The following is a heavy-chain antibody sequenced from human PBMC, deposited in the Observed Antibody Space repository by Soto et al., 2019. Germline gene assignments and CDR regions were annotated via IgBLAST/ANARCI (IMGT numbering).Heavy chain of an antibody. D-gene: IGHD5-18*01. CDR2: IKSKTDGGTT. CDR3: SHGYYQYFNS. CDR1: GVTLSDVW. V-gene: IGHV3-15*07. J-gene: IGHJ4*02. Sequence: PGGSLRLSCGVSGVTLSDVWMNWVRQAPGKGPEWVGRIKSKTDGGTTDYAAPVKGRFTISRDDSQNTLYLQMNSLKTEDTAVYYCSHGYYQYFNSWGQGTLVTAPQ.